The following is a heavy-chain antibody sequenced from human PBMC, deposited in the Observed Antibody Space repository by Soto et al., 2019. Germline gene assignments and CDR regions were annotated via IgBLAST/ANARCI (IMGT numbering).Heavy chain of an antibody. CDR1: GGSISSSNW. CDR2: IYHSGNT. V-gene: IGHV4-4*02. Sequence: QVKLQESGPGLVKPSGTLSLTCAVSGGSISSSNWWSWVRQPPGKGLEWIGEIYHSGNTNYNPSLKSRVTMAVDKSRNQFSLKLSSVTAADTAVYYCARRWGEGMVDCWGQGTLVTVSS. D-gene: IGHD3-10*01. CDR3: ARRWGEGMVDC. J-gene: IGHJ4*02.